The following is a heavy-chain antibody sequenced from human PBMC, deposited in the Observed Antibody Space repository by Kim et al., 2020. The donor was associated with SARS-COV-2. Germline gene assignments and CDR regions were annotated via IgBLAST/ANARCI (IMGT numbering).Heavy chain of an antibody. CDR2: IYHSGST. CDR3: ARGMYDYVWGSSHYFDY. CDR1: GGSISSSNW. D-gene: IGHD3-16*01. J-gene: IGHJ4*02. V-gene: IGHV4-4*02. Sequence: SETLSLTCAVSGGSISSSNWWSWVRQPPGKGLEWIGEIYHSGSTNYNPSLKSRVTISVDKSKNQFSLKLSSVTAADTAVYYCARGMYDYVWGSSHYFDYWGQGTLVTVSS.